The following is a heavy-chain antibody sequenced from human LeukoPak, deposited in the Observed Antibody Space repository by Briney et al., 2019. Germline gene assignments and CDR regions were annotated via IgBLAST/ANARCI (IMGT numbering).Heavy chain of an antibody. Sequence: AASVKVSCKASGGTFSNSPITWVRQAPGQGLEWMGGIIPVFGTTTTAQRFQGRVAITADESTNTAYMELSSLTSEDTAVYYCARESMIFGVVIGFDPWGQGTLVTVSS. V-gene: IGHV1-69*13. J-gene: IGHJ5*02. CDR2: IIPVFGTT. CDR3: ARESMIFGVVIGFDP. CDR1: GGTFSNSP. D-gene: IGHD3/OR15-3a*01.